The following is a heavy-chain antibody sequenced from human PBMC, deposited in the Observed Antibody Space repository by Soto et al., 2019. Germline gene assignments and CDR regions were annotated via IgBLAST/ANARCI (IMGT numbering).Heavy chain of an antibody. J-gene: IGHJ6*02. D-gene: IGHD1-7*01. V-gene: IGHV3-33*01. CDR1: GFTFSSYG. Sequence: LRLSCAASGFTFSSYGIHWVRQAPGKGLEWVAVIWYDGSNKYYADSVKGRFTISRDNSKNTLYLQMNSLRAEDTAVYYCARDHKGELPSQYYYYYGMDVWGQGTTVTVSS. CDR3: ARDHKGELPSQYYYYYGMDV. CDR2: IWYDGSNK.